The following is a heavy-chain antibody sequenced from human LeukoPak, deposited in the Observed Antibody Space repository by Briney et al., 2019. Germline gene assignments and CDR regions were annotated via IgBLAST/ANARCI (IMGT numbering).Heavy chain of an antibody. J-gene: IGHJ4*02. V-gene: IGHV3-30*04. CDR2: ISYDGSNK. CDR1: GFTFSSYA. Sequence: GRSLRLSCAASGFTFSSYAMHWVRQAPGKGLEWVAVISYDGSNKYYADSVKGRFTISRDNSKNTLYLQMNSLRAEDTAVYYCASIKSSFDYWGQGTLVTVSS. CDR3: ASIKSSFDY.